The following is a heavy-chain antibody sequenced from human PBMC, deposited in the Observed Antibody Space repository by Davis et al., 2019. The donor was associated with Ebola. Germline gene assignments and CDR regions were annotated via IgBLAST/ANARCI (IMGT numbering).Heavy chain of an antibody. CDR1: GFTFSSYS. D-gene: IGHD2-2*01. CDR3: ARDSIVVVPAAVTYYYYGMDV. Sequence: GESLKISCAASGFTFSSYSMNWVRQAPGKGLEWVSSISSSSSYIYYADSVKGRFTISRDNAKNSLYLQMNSLRAEDTAVYYCARDSIVVVPAAVTYYYYGMDVWGQGTTVTVPS. J-gene: IGHJ6*02. V-gene: IGHV3-21*04. CDR2: ISSSSSYI.